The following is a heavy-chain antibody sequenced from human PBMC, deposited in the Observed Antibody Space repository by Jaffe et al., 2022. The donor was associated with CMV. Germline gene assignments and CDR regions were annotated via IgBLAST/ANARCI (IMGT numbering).Heavy chain of an antibody. CDR1: GFTFSSYE. D-gene: IGHD6-19*01. CDR2: ISSSGSTI. CDR3: ARVGGHKQWLVPYDY. Sequence: EVQLVESGGGLVQPGGSLRLSCAASGFTFSSYEMNWVRQAPGKGLEWVSYISSSGSTIYYADSVKGRFTISRDNAKNSLYLQMNSLRAEDTAVYYCARVGGHKQWLVPYDYWGQGTLVTVSS. V-gene: IGHV3-48*03. J-gene: IGHJ4*02.